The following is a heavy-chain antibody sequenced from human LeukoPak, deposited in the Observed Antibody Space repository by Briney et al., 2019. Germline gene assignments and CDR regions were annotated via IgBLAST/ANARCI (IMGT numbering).Heavy chain of an antibody. V-gene: IGHV1-69*13. D-gene: IGHD5-24*01. Sequence: GASVKVSCTASGGTFSSYAISWVRQAPGQGLEWMGGIIPIFGTANYAQKFQGRVTITADESTSTAYMELSSLRSEDTAVYYCERGNSEQERWLRTFDYWGQGTLVTVSS. J-gene: IGHJ4*02. CDR3: ERGNSEQERWLRTFDY. CDR1: GGTFSSYA. CDR2: IIPIFGTA.